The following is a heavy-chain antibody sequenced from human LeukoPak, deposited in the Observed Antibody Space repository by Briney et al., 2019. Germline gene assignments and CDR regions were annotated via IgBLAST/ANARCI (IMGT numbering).Heavy chain of an antibody. J-gene: IGHJ6*02. V-gene: IGHV3-21*01. Sequence: KPGGSLRLSCAASGFTFSSYSMNWVRQAPGKGLEWVSSISSSSSYIYYADSVKGRFTISRDNAKNSLYLQMNSLRAEDTAVYYCARQTYYYDSSGYYYPPYYYYGMGVWGQGTTVTVSS. CDR3: ARQTYYYDSSGYYYPPYYYYGMGV. CDR1: GFTFSSYS. D-gene: IGHD3-22*01. CDR2: ISSSSSYI.